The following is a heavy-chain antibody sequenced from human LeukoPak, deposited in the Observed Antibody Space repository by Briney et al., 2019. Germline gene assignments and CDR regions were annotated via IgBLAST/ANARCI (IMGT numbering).Heavy chain of an antibody. CDR3: VRWGGTAFDY. Sequence: PSETLSLTCTVSSGSISAYSWSGIRQHAGKGLEWIGRIYTSGSTNYNPSLKSRVTMSADRSKNQFSLKLSSVTAADTAVYYCVRWGGTAFDYWGQGTLVTVSS. CDR1: SGSISAYS. D-gene: IGHD3-16*01. V-gene: IGHV4-4*07. CDR2: IYTSGST. J-gene: IGHJ4*02.